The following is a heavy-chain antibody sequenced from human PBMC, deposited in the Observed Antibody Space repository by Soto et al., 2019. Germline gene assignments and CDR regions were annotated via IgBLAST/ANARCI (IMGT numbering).Heavy chain of an antibody. V-gene: IGHV1-69*02. CDR3: ARPRANYGDYFDY. Sequence: QVQLVQTGAEVKKPGSSVKVSCKASGGTFSSYTISWVRQAPGQGLEWMGRIIPILGIANYAQKFQGRVTITTDKSTSTAYIELSSLRSEDTAVYYCARPRANYGDYFDYWGQGTLVTVSS. D-gene: IGHD4-17*01. CDR2: IIPILGIA. CDR1: GGTFSSYT. J-gene: IGHJ4*02.